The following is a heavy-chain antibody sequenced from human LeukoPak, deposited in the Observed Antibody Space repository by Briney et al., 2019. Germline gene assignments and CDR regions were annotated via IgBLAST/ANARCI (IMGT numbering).Heavy chain of an antibody. J-gene: IGHJ4*02. V-gene: IGHV4-4*02. CDR2: IYYSGST. CDR1: GGSISSSNW. D-gene: IGHD5-18*01. Sequence: SGTLSLTCAVSGGSISSSNWWSWVRQPPGKGLEWIGSIYYSGSTYYNPSLKSRVTISVDTSKNQFSLKLSSVTAADTAVYYCARHVNTAMVPYYFDYWGQGTLVTVSS. CDR3: ARHVNTAMVPYYFDY.